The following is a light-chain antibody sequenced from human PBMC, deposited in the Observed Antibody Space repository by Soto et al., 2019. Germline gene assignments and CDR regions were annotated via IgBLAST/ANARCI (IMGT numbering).Light chain of an antibody. CDR3: QQYGSSPPWT. CDR1: QSFSSNY. Sequence: EIVLTQSPATLSVSPGERATLSCRAIQSFSSNYLAWYQQKPGQAPRLLIYGASSRATGIPDRFSGSGSGTDFTLTISRLEPEDFGVYYCQQYGSSPPWTFGQGTKVDIK. CDR2: GAS. J-gene: IGKJ1*01. V-gene: IGKV3-20*01.